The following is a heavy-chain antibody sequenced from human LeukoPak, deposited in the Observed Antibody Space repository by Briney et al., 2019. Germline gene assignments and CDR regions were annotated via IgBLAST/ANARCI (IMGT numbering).Heavy chain of an antibody. J-gene: IGHJ3*01. Sequence: GGSLRLSCAASRFSVSDYWMHWVRQAPGKGLVWVSRINSDGSRPSYADSVKGRFTISRDNAKNTLYLQMNSLRVEDTALYYCARETREAGSGDHQTDSFDVWGQGTTVSVSS. CDR3: ARETREAGSGDHQTDSFDV. CDR1: RFSVSDYW. D-gene: IGHD2-15*01. CDR2: INSDGSRP. V-gene: IGHV3-74*01.